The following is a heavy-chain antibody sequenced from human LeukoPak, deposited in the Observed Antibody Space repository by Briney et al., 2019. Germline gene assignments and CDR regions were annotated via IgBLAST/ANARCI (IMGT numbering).Heavy chain of an antibody. CDR2: ISSSSSTI. D-gene: IGHD3-3*01. CDR3: AKGSTYYDFWSGYMVDY. V-gene: IGHV3-48*01. Sequence: PGGSLRLSCAASGFTFSSYSMNWVRQAPGKGLEWVSYISSSSSTIYYADSVKGRFTISRDNAKNSLYLQMNSLRAEDTAVYYCAKGSTYYDFWSGYMVDYWGQGTLVTVSS. CDR1: GFTFSSYS. J-gene: IGHJ4*02.